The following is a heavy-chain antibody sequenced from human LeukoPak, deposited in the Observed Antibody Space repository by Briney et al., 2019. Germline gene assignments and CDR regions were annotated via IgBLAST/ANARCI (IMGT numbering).Heavy chain of an antibody. CDR3: TSKYFAS. Sequence: GGSLRLSCAASGFTFSNAWMSWVRQAPGKGLEWVGHIKSKTDGGTTDYAAPVKGRFTISRDDSKNTLYLQMNSLKTEDTAVYYCTSKYFASWGQGNPGHRLL. D-gene: IGHD3-9*01. J-gene: IGHJ4*02. CDR1: GFTFSNAW. CDR2: IKSKTDGGTT. V-gene: IGHV3-15*01.